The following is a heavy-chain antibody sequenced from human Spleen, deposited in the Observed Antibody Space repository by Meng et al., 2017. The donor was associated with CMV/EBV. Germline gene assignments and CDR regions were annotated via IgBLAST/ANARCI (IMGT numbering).Heavy chain of an antibody. V-gene: IGHV1-2*02. J-gene: IGHJ4*02. Sequence: ASVKVSCKASGYTFIDHYIPWVRQAPGQGLQWMGWINPNNGDTNYAQRFQGRVSMTTDTSKGTVYMELSRLTSDDTAIFYCARDVGSGAAGYWGRGTQVTVS. CDR1: GYTFIDHY. CDR3: ARDVGSGAAGY. D-gene: IGHD2-2*03. CDR2: INPNNGDT.